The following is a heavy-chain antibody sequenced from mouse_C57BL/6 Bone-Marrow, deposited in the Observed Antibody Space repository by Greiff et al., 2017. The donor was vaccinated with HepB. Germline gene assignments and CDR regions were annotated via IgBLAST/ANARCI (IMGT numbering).Heavy chain of an antibody. CDR3: AREGGSAWYFDY. Sequence: QVQLKQSGPELVKPGASVKISCKASGYAFSSSWMNWVKQRPGKGLEWIGRIYPGDGDTNYNGKFKGKATLTADKSSSTAYMQLSSLTSEDSAVYFCAREGGSAWYFDYWGQGTTLTVSS. CDR2: IYPGDGDT. J-gene: IGHJ2*01. V-gene: IGHV1-82*01. D-gene: IGHD1-1*02. CDR1: GYAFSSSW.